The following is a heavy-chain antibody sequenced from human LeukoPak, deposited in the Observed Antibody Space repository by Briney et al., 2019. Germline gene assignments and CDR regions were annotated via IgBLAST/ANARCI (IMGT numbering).Heavy chain of an antibody. CDR3: ARLIAVAGATYFDY. V-gene: IGHV4-39*01. CDR1: GGSISSSSYS. J-gene: IGHJ4*02. D-gene: IGHD6-19*01. Sequence: SETLSLTCTVSGGSISSSSYSWGWIRQPPGKGLEWIGSIYYSGSTYYNPSLKSRVTISVDTSKNQFSLKLSSVTAADTAVYYCARLIAVAGATYFDYWGQGTLVTVSS. CDR2: IYYSGST.